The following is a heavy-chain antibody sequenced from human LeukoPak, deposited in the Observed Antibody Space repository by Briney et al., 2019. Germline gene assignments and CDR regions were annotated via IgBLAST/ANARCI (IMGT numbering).Heavy chain of an antibody. Sequence: SETLSLTCTVSGGSISSSSYYWGWIRQPPGKGLEWIGSIYYSGSTYYNPSLKSRVTISVDTSKNQFSLKLSSVTAADTAVYYCARVGCEFGCHEMCYYYYYMDVWGKGTTVTVSS. CDR2: IYYSGST. J-gene: IGHJ6*03. CDR3: ARVGCEFGCHEMCYYYYYMDV. D-gene: IGHD3-10*01. CDR1: GGSISSSSYY. V-gene: IGHV4-39*07.